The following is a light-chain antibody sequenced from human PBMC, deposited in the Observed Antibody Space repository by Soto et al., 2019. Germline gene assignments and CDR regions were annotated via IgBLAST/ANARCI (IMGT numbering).Light chain of an antibody. Sequence: EIVMTQSPGTLSVSTGEGATLSCRASQSVDSNLAWYQQKPGQAPRLLIYGASTRATGIPDRFRGSGSGTEFTLTISSLQSEDCAVYYCQQYDSWPLTFGVGTNVEIK. CDR3: QQYDSWPLT. V-gene: IGKV3D-15*01. CDR1: QSVDSN. CDR2: GAS. J-gene: IGKJ4*01.